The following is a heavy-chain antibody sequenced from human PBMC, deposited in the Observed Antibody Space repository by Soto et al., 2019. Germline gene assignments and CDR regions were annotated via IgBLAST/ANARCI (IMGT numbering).Heavy chain of an antibody. V-gene: IGHV2-5*02. CDR1: GFSLSTSGVG. CDR3: AHARSSASRAYYYYYLDV. D-gene: IGHD1-26*01. CDR2: IYWDDDK. Sequence: SGPTLVNPTQTLTLTCTFSGFSLSTSGVGVGWIRQPPGKALEWLALIYWDDDKRNSPSLKSRLTTTNDTSKTQVVLTMTNMDPVDTATYYCAHARSSASRAYYYYYLDVWGKGTTVTVFS. J-gene: IGHJ6*03.